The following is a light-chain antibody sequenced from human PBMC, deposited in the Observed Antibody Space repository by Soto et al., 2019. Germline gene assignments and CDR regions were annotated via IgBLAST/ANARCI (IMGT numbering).Light chain of an antibody. CDR1: QSVSSY. CDR2: DAS. CDR3: QQRSNWPGT. J-gene: IGKJ3*01. Sequence: EIVLTQSPATLSLSPGERATLSCRASQSVSSYLAWYQQKPGQAPRLLIYDASNRATGIPARFSGSGSGTDFTLTIRSLEPEEFAVYYCQQRSNWPGTFGPGTKVDIK. V-gene: IGKV3-11*01.